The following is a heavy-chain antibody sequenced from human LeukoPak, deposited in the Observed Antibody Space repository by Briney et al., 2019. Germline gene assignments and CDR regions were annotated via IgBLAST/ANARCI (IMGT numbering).Heavy chain of an antibody. V-gene: IGHV3-15*01. CDR3: TTDLLKDYGDFYYFDY. J-gene: IGHJ4*02. Sequence: GGSLRLSCAASGFTFSNAWMSWVRQAPGKGLEWVGRIKSKTDGGTTDYAAPVKGRFTISRDDSKNTLYLQMNSLKTEDTAVYYCTTDLLKDYGDFYYFDYWGQGTLVTVSS. CDR1: GFTFSNAW. CDR2: IKSKTDGGTT. D-gene: IGHD4-17*01.